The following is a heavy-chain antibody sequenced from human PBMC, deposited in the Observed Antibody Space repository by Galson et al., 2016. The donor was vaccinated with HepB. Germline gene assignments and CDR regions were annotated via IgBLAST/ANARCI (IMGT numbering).Heavy chain of an antibody. D-gene: IGHD1-14*01. CDR2: INQDGSVK. CDR3: LRDTGRGSPDS. J-gene: IGHJ4*02. V-gene: IGHV3-7*03. CDR1: GFRFSSLW. Sequence: SLRLSCAASGFRFSSLWMSWVRQAPGKGLEWVALINQDGSVKPYVDSVKGRFIVSRDNAKNSLYLQMDSLRAEDTALYYCLRDTGRGSPDSWDQGTLVTVSS.